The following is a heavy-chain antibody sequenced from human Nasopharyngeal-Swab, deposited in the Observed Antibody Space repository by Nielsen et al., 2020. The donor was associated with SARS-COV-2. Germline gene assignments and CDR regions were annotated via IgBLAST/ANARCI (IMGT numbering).Heavy chain of an antibody. J-gene: IGHJ4*02. V-gene: IGHV4-59*01. CDR3: ARGTYQPLLYTYFDY. Sequence: LSCTVSGGSISSYYWSWIRQPPGKGLEWIGYIYYSGSTNYNPSLKSRVTISVDTSKNQFSLKLSSVTAADTAVYYCARGTYQPLLYTYFDYWGQGTLVTVSS. D-gene: IGHD2-2*02. CDR2: IYYSGST. CDR1: GGSISSYY.